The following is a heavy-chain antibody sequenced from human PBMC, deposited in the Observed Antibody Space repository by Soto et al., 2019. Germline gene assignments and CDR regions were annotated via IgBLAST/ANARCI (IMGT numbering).Heavy chain of an antibody. Sequence: PSETLSLTCAVSGGSISSSNWWSWVRQPPGKGLEWIGEIYHSGSTNYNPSLKSRVTISVDKSKNQFSLKLSSVTAADTAVYYCARDSILLWFGESYFDYWGQGTLVTVSS. CDR3: ARDSILLWFGESYFDY. CDR1: GGSISSSNW. J-gene: IGHJ4*02. D-gene: IGHD3-10*01. CDR2: IYHSGST. V-gene: IGHV4-4*02.